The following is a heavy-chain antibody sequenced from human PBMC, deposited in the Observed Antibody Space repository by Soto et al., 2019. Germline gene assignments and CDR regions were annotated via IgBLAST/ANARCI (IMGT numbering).Heavy chain of an antibody. CDR3: ARGGHYYDSVAGWFDP. CDR2: INPSDGST. CDR1: GYTFTSYY. V-gene: IGHV1-46*01. D-gene: IGHD3-22*01. Sequence: QVQLVQSGAEVKMPGASVKVSCKASGYTFTSYYMHWVRQAPGQGLEWMGIINPSDGSTTYAQKFQGRVTMTRDTSTSTVYMELSSLRSEDTAMYFCARGGHYYDSVAGWFDPWGQGTLVTVSS. J-gene: IGHJ5*02.